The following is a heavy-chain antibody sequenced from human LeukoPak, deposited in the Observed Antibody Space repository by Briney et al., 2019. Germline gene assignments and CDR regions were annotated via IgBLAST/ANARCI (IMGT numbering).Heavy chain of an antibody. J-gene: IGHJ4*02. V-gene: IGHV4-61*02. D-gene: IGHD4-11*01. CDR3: ARVFPDYSNYGYFDY. Sequence: SETLSLTCTVSGGSISSGTYGWSWIRQPAGKGLEWIGRVYTSGSTNYNPSLKSRVTMSIDTSRSQFSLNLNSVTAADTAVYYCARVFPDYSNYGYFDYWGQGTLVTVSS. CDR2: VYTSGST. CDR1: GGSISSGTYG.